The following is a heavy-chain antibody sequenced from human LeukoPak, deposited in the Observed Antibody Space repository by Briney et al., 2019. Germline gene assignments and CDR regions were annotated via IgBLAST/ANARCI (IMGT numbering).Heavy chain of an antibody. V-gene: IGHV3-30-3*01. CDR3: ARSIAAPGTWYFDY. Sequence: GGSLRLSCAASGFTFSSYAIHWVRQAPGEGLEWVAVISYDGSSKFYADSVKGRFTISRDNSKNTLYLQMNSLRAEDTAVYYCARSIAAPGTWYFDYWGQGTLVTVSS. J-gene: IGHJ4*02. D-gene: IGHD6-13*01. CDR2: ISYDGSSK. CDR1: GFTFSSYA.